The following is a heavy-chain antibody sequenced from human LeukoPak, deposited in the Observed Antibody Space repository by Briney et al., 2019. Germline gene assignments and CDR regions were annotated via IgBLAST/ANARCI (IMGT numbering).Heavy chain of an antibody. D-gene: IGHD5-18*01. Sequence: GGSLRLSCAASGFTFSSYAMRWVRQAPGKGLEWVSGISGSGDATYYRDSVRGRFTISRDNSKNTLYLEMNSLRAEDTAVYYCAKGVTGYFDYWGQGTLVTVSS. V-gene: IGHV3-23*01. CDR3: AKGVTGYFDY. J-gene: IGHJ4*02. CDR2: ISGSGDAT. CDR1: GFTFSSYA.